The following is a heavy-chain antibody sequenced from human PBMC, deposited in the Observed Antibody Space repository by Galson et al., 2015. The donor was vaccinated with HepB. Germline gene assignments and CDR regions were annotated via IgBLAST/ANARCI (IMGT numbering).Heavy chain of an antibody. V-gene: IGHV6-1*01. CDR1: GDSVSSKSAI. J-gene: IGHJ4*02. D-gene: IGHD6-13*01. Sequence: CAISGDSVSSKSAIWNWIRQSPSRGLEWLGRTYYRSKWYFRYADSVRGRITINPDTSKNQFSLQLNSVTPEDTAMYYCARLDPGGDSWLLNYFDYWGQGTLVAVSP. CDR3: ARLDPGGDSWLLNYFDY. CDR2: TYYRSKWYF.